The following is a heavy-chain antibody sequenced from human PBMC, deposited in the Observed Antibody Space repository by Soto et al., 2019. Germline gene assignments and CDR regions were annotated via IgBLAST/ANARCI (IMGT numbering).Heavy chain of an antibody. V-gene: IGHV4-59*01. Sequence: QVQLQESGPGLVKPSETLSLTCTVSGGSISSYYWSWIRQPPGKGLEWIGYIYYSGSTNYNPSLKSRVTISVYTSKIQFSLKLSSVTAADTAVYYCARAYGDYVFDFWGQGTLVTVSS. J-gene: IGHJ4*02. CDR2: IYYSGST. CDR3: ARAYGDYVFDF. CDR1: GGSISSYY. D-gene: IGHD4-17*01.